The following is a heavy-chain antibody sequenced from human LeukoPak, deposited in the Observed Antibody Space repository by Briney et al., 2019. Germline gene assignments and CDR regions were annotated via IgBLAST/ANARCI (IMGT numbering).Heavy chain of an antibody. Sequence: PGGSLRLSCAASGFTVSGNYMSWVRQAPGKGLEWVSIIYSGGSTFYADSVKGRFTISRDNSKNTLYLQMNSLRAEDTAVYYCVGDIVVVPAAIHFDYWGQGTLVTVSS. D-gene: IGHD2-2*01. V-gene: IGHV3-53*01. CDR3: VGDIVVVPAAIHFDY. J-gene: IGHJ4*02. CDR2: IYSGGST. CDR1: GFTVSGNY.